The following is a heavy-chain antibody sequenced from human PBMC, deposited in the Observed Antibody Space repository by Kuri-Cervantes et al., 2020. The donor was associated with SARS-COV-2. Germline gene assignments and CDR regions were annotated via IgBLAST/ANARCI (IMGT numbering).Heavy chain of an antibody. CDR3: ARGYYEGITGKYYFDY. CDR1: GYTFTSYY. CDR2: INPSGGST. J-gene: IGHJ4*02. V-gene: IGHV1-46*01. D-gene: IGHD1-20*01. Sequence: ASVKVSCKASGYTFTSYYMHWVRQAPGQGLEWMGIINPSGGSTSYAQKFQGRVTMTRDTSTSTVYMELSGLRSEDTAVYYCARGYYEGITGKYYFDYWGQGTLVTVSS.